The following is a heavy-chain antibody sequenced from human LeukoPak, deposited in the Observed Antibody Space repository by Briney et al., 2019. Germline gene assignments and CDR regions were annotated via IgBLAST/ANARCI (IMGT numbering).Heavy chain of an antibody. CDR2: INHSGST. J-gene: IGHJ4*02. V-gene: IGHV4-34*01. CDR1: GFTFTTYS. CDR3: ARLPITMVRGVDY. D-gene: IGHD3-10*01. Sequence: GSLRLSCEASGFTFTTYSMTWVRQAPGKGLEWIGEINHSGSTNYNPSLKSRVTISVDTSKNQFSLKLSSVPAADTAVYYCARLPITMVRGVDYWGQGTLVTVSS.